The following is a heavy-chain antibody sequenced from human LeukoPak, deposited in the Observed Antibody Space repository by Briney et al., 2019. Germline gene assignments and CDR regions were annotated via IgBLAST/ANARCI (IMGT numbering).Heavy chain of an antibody. CDR1: GYRFTNYW. Sequence: GESLKISCKGSGYRFTNYWIGWVRPMPGKGLEWMGSIYPGDSDTRYSPSLRGQVTISADKSINTAFLQWSSLKASDTAIYYCARRLVTTGLDVWGKGTTVTVSS. J-gene: IGHJ6*04. D-gene: IGHD4-11*01. CDR2: IYPGDSDT. CDR3: ARRLVTTGLDV. V-gene: IGHV5-51*01.